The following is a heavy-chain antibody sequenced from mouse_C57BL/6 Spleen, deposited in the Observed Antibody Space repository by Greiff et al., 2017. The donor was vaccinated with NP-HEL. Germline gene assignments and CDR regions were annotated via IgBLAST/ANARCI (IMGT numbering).Heavy chain of an antibody. V-gene: IGHV1-50*01. CDR3: ARKGDYGGVASFAY. CDR2: IDPSDSDT. CDR1: GYTFTSYW. J-gene: IGHJ3*01. D-gene: IGHD2-4*01. Sequence: QVQLQQPGAELVKPGASVKLSCKASGYTFTSYWMQWVKQRPGQGLEWIGEIDPSDSDTNYNQKFKGKATLTVDKSSSTAYMQLSSLTSEDSAVYYCARKGDYGGVASFAYWGQGTLVTVSA.